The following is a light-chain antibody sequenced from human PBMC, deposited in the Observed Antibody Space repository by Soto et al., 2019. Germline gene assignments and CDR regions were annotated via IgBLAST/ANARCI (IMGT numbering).Light chain of an antibody. J-gene: IGLJ2*01. V-gene: IGLV1-40*01. CDR1: ISNIGAGSD. CDR2: GNN. Sequence: QSVLTQPPSVSGALGQRVTISCTGSISNIGAGSDVHWYQQLPGTAPKLLIYGNNNRPSGVPDRFSGSKSGTSASLAITGLQAEDEADYYCQSYDSSLSGVVFGGGTKVTVL. CDR3: QSYDSSLSGVV.